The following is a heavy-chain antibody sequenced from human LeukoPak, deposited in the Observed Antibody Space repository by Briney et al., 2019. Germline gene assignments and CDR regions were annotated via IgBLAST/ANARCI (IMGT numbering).Heavy chain of an antibody. V-gene: IGHV4-61*02. CDR3: ARETSLWFNP. CDR2: IYTSGST. J-gene: IGHJ5*02. Sequence: SQTLSLTCTVSGGSISSGSYYWSWIRQPAGKGLEWIGRIYTSGSTNYNPSLKSRVTISVDTSKNQFSLNLSSVTAADTAVYYCARETSLWFNPWGQGTLVTVSS. CDR1: GGSISSGSYY.